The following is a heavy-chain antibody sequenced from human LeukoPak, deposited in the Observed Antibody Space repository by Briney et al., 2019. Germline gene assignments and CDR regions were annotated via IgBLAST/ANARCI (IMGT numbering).Heavy chain of an antibody. Sequence: GGSLRLSCAASGFTFSGFAMSWVRRTPGKGLEWLSGISGSGDNTLYADSVKGRFTISRDNSKNTLYLEMNSLRAEDTAIYYCAKMKGHPLPKYYMDVWGQGTTVTVSS. CDR2: ISGSGDNT. J-gene: IGHJ6*03. CDR3: AKMKGHPLPKYYMDV. CDR1: GFTFSGFA. V-gene: IGHV3-23*01.